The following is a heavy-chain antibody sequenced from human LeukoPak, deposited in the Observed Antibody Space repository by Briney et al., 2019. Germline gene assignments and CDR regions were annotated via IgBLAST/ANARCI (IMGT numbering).Heavy chain of an antibody. CDR2: TYYRSKWYN. D-gene: IGHD3-10*01. Sequence: PSQTLSLTCAISGDSVSSNSAAWNWIRQSPSRGLEWLGRTYYRSKWYNDYAVSVKSRITIDPDTSKNQFSLQLNSVTPEDTAVYYCARDPMVRAPYYYGMDVWGQGTTVTVSS. CDR3: ARDPMVRAPYYYGMDV. V-gene: IGHV6-1*01. CDR1: GDSVSSNSAA. J-gene: IGHJ6*02.